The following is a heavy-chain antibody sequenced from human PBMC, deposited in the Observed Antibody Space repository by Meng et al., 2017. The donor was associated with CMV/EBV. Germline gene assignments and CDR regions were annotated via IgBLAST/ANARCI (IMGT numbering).Heavy chain of an antibody. CDR2: LNEDGSRT. J-gene: IGHJ5*02. Sequence: SWMHWVRQVPGEGLVGVSRLNEDGSRTDYADSVKGRFTIFRDNSRNTLYLQMNSLRGDDTAVYYCARGGGKYYYDSSGYYNGGWFDPWGQGTLVTVSS. V-gene: IGHV3-74*01. CDR3: ARGGGKYYYDSSGYYNGGWFDP. CDR1: SW. D-gene: IGHD3-22*01.